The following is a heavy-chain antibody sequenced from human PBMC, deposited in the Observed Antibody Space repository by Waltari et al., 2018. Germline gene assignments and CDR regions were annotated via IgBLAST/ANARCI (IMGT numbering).Heavy chain of an antibody. CDR1: GGSISSGGYY. J-gene: IGHJ4*02. Sequence: QVQLQESGPGLVKPSQTLSLTCTVSGGSISSGGYYWSWIRQHPGKGLECIGDIYDSGRTYYNPSLKSRVTISVDTSKNQFSRKLSSVTAADTAVYYCARHCGGDCYPEYYFDYWGQGTLVTVSS. D-gene: IGHD2-21*01. CDR3: ARHCGGDCYPEYYFDY. CDR2: IYDSGRT. V-gene: IGHV4-31*03.